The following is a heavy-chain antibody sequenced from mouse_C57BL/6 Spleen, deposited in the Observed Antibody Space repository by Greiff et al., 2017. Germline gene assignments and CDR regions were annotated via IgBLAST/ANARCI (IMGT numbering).Heavy chain of an antibody. CDR3: ARYWWDGYFDY. D-gene: IGHD1-1*02. J-gene: IGHJ2*01. CDR1: GFTFTDYY. CDR2: IRNKANGYTT. V-gene: IGHV7-3*01. Sequence: EVKLMESGGGLVQPGGSLSLSCAASGFTFTDYYMSWVRQPPGKALEWLGFIRNKANGYTTEYSASVQGRFTISRDNSQSILYLQMNALGDEDSATYYCARYWWDGYFDYWGQGTTLTVSS.